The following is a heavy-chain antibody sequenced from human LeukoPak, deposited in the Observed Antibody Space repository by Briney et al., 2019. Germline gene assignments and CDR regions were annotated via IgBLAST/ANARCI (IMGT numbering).Heavy chain of an antibody. Sequence: GGSLRLSCAAPGFTFSSYGMHWVRQAPGKGLDWVAVIWYDGSSKYYADSVKGRFTISRDNSKNTLHLQMNSLRAEDTAVYYCAKDYDFWSGYSDYWGQGTLVTVSS. D-gene: IGHD3-3*01. J-gene: IGHJ4*02. V-gene: IGHV3-33*06. CDR2: IWYDGSSK. CDR1: GFTFSSYG. CDR3: AKDYDFWSGYSDY.